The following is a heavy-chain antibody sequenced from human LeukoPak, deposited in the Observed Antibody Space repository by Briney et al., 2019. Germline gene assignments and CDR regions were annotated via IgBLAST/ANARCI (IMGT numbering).Heavy chain of an antibody. Sequence: SETLSLTRTVSGGSVSSGSYYWSWLRQPPGTGLEWIGYIYYSGSTNYNPSLKSRVTISVDTSKNQFSLKLSSVTAADTAVYYCARGVDTAMVSRRGAFDIWGQGTMVTVSS. V-gene: IGHV4-61*01. J-gene: IGHJ3*02. CDR2: IYYSGST. D-gene: IGHD5-18*01. CDR3: ARGVDTAMVSRRGAFDI. CDR1: GGSVSSGSYY.